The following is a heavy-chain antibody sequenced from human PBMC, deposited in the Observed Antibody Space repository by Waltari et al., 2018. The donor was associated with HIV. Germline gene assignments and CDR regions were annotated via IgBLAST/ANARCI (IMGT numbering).Heavy chain of an antibody. J-gene: IGHJ4*02. CDR3: ARDWWQLPSGGYFFDY. D-gene: IGHD2-15*01. CDR1: RFTFTASS. V-gene: IGHV1-2*02. CDR2: INPKSGVT. Sequence: QVQLVQSGAEVKKPGASVTVHCTASRFTFTASSVPWVRQAPGQGLEWMGWINPKSGVTHFAQNFQGRINMTRDTSIKTAYLELSRLQSDDTAVYYCARDWWQLPSGGYFFDYWGQGTLVTVSS.